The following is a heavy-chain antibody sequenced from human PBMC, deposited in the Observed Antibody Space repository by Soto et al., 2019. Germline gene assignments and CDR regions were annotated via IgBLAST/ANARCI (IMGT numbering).Heavy chain of an antibody. J-gene: IGHJ6*02. Sequence: GASVKVSCKASGYTFTGYYMHWVRQAPGQGLEWMGWISPASGDTTYAQKFQGRVTMTRNTSISTAYMELSSLRSEDTAVYYCARVPWDSSGYRVYGMDVWGQGTTVTVSS. CDR2: ISPASGDT. D-gene: IGHD3-22*01. CDR3: ARVPWDSSGYRVYGMDV. CDR1: GYTFTGYY. V-gene: IGHV1-2*02.